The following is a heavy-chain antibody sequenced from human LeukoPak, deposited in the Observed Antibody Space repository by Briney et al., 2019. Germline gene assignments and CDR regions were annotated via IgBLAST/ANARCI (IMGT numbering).Heavy chain of an antibody. V-gene: IGHV4-34*01. CDR3: ARLLYAVAGTSGVDY. CDR2: TNHSGST. Sequence: SETLSLTCAVYGGSFSGYYWSWIRQPPGKGLEWIGETNHSGSTNYNPSLKSRVTISVDTSKNQFSLKLSSVTAADTAVYYCARLLYAVAGTSGVDYWGQGTLVTVSS. J-gene: IGHJ4*02. CDR1: GGSFSGYY. D-gene: IGHD6-19*01.